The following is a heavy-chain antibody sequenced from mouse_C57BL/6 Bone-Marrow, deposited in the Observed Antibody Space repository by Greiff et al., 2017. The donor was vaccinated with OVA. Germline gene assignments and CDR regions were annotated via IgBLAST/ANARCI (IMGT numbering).Heavy chain of an antibody. Sequence: VQLQQSGPELVKPGASVKIPCKASGYTFTDYNMDWVKQSHGKSLEWIGDINPNNGGTIYNQKFKGKATLTVDKSSSTAYMELRSLTSEDSAVYYCARWLLAWFAYWGQGTLVTVSA. D-gene: IGHD2-3*01. CDR3: ARWLLAWFAY. CDR1: GYTFTDYN. J-gene: IGHJ3*01. V-gene: IGHV1-18*01. CDR2: INPNNGGT.